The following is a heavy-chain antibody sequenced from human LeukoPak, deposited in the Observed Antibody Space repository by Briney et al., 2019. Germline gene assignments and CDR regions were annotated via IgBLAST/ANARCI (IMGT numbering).Heavy chain of an antibody. Sequence: GGSLRLSCAASGFTFSSYSMNWVRQAPGKGLEWVSSISSSSSYIYYADSVKGRFTSSRDNAKNSLYLQMNSLRAEDTAVYYCASQGIAVAGTPPYWGQGTLVTVSS. CDR1: GFTFSSYS. J-gene: IGHJ4*02. CDR2: ISSSSSYI. D-gene: IGHD6-19*01. CDR3: ASQGIAVAGTPPY. V-gene: IGHV3-21*01.